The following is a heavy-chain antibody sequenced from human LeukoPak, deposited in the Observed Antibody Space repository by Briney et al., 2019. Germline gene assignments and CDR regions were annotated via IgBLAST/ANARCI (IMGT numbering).Heavy chain of an antibody. CDR3: AKPMTTVTNFDC. CDR2: ISGGGGTT. Sequence: PGGSLRLSCAASGFTFSSYAMTWVRQAPGKGLEWVSTISGGGGTTYYADSVEGRFTISRDNSKISLYLQMHTLRAEDTAVYYCAKPMTTVTNFDCWGQGTLVTVS. V-gene: IGHV3-23*01. D-gene: IGHD4-17*01. J-gene: IGHJ4*02. CDR1: GFTFSSYA.